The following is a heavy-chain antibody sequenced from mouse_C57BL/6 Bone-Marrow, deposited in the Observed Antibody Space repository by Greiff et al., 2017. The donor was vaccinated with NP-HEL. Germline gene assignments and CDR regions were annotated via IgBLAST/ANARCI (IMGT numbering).Heavy chain of an antibody. CDR2: FYPGSGSI. CDR3: ARHEEGIYYGLYYAMDY. Sequence: QVQLQQSGAELVKPGASVKLSCKASGYTFTEYTIHWVKQRSGQGLEWIGWFYPGSGSIKYNEKFKDKATLTADKSSSTVYMELSRLTSEDSAVYFCARHEEGIYYGLYYAMDYWGQGTSVTVSS. J-gene: IGHJ4*01. CDR1: GYTFTEYT. D-gene: IGHD2-1*01. V-gene: IGHV1-62-2*01.